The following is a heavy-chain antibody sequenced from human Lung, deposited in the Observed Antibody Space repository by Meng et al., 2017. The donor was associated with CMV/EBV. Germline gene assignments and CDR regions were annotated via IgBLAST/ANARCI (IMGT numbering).Heavy chain of an antibody. Sequence: SGFTFSNDGMHWVRRAPGKGLEWLAVISNDGGNKHYADSVKGRFTISRDNSKNTLNLQMNSLRPEDTSVYYCAKDLKAYGDYYFDYWGQGILVTVSS. CDR3: AKDLKAYGDYYFDY. CDR2: ISNDGGNK. D-gene: IGHD4-17*01. V-gene: IGHV3-30*18. J-gene: IGHJ4*02. CDR1: GFTFSNDG.